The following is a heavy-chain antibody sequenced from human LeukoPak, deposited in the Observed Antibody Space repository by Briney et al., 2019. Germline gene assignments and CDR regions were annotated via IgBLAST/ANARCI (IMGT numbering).Heavy chain of an antibody. J-gene: IGHJ1*01. D-gene: IGHD6-19*01. CDR3: ARGISYSSGWRHASSLEH. CDR2: IYYSGST. CDR1: GGSISSGGYY. Sequence: SETLSLTCTVSGGSISSGGYYWSWIRQRPGKGLEWIGYIYYSGSTYYNPSLKSRVTISVDTSKNQFSLKLSSVTAADTAVYYCARGISYSSGWRHASSLEHWGQGTLVTVSS. V-gene: IGHV4-31*03.